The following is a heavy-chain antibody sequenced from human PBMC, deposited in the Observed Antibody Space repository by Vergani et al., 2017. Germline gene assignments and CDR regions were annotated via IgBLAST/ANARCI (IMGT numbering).Heavy chain of an antibody. Sequence: EVQLVESGGDLVQPGRSLRLSCQTSGFNFGAYGVSWVRQAPGKGLEWIGFIRSKTYGATTEYAESVRVRFTISRDDSKGIAYLQMSSLKKEDTAVYRCAVEIYDYGCSQDFDYWGQGTLVIVSS. CDR3: AVEIYDYGCSQDFDY. CDR2: IRSKTYGATT. V-gene: IGHV3-49*04. CDR1: GFNFGAYG. J-gene: IGHJ4*02. D-gene: IGHD4-23*01.